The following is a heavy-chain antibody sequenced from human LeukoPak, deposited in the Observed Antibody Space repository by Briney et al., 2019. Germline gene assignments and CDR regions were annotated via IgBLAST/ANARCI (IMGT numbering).Heavy chain of an antibody. CDR2: INHSGST. CDR1: GGSFSGYY. J-gene: IGHJ5*02. D-gene: IGHD6-13*01. Sequence: SETLSLTRAVYGGSFSGYYWSWIRQPPGKGLEWIGEINHSGSTNYNPSLKSRVTISVDTSKNQFSLKLSSVTAADTAVYYCARGFSSGWYAGGAFDPWGQGTLVTVSS. CDR3: ARGFSSGWYAGGAFDP. V-gene: IGHV4-34*01.